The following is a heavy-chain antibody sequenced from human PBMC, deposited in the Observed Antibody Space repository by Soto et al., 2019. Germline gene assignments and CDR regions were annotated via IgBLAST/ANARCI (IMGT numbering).Heavy chain of an antibody. Sequence: ASVKVSCKASGYTFTSYGISWVRQAPGQGLEWMGWISAYNGNTNYAQKLQGRVTMTTDTSTSTAYMELRSLRSDETAVYYCAGEGTVWFGELSGWFDPWGQGTLVTVSS. CDR2: ISAYNGNT. V-gene: IGHV1-18*01. CDR3: AGEGTVWFGELSGWFDP. D-gene: IGHD3-10*01. J-gene: IGHJ5*02. CDR1: GYTFTSYG.